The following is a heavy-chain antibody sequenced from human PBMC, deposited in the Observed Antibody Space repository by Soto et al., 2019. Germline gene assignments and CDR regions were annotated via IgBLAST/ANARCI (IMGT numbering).Heavy chain of an antibody. Sequence: SETLSLTWTVSGFSISSGTYYWGWVRQSPGKALEWIGTIYYRGNTYYKPSLKSRVTISIDTSKNQFSLKLNSVTAADTAVYFCARHGRTSGSFSTSSVRTEFDYWGQGTLVTVSS. CDR3: ARHGRTSGSFSTSSVRTEFDY. V-gene: IGHV4-39*01. D-gene: IGHD6-6*01. J-gene: IGHJ4*02. CDR1: GFSISSGTYY. CDR2: IYYRGNT.